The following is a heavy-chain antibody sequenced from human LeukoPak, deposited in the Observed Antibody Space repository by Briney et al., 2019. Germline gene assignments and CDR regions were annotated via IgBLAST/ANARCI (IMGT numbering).Heavy chain of an antibody. CDR3: ARDLGWFHFDS. V-gene: IGHV3-7*01. J-gene: IGHJ4*02. D-gene: IGHD2-15*01. CDR2: IKEDGSAQ. CDR1: GFTFRNNW. Sequence: GGSLRLSCAASGFTFRNNWMTWVRQAPGKGLEWVAHIKEDGSAQKYIDSVKGRFTISRDNAKNSLFLQMNSVRAEDTAIYYCARDLGWFHFDSWGQGTLVTVSS.